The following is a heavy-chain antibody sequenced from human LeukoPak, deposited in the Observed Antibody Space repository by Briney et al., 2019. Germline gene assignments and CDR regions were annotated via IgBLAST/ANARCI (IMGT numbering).Heavy chain of an antibody. V-gene: IGHV1-18*01. D-gene: IGHD6-19*01. CDR3: SISSGWYRVDY. CDR2: ISPYNGNT. Sequence: ASVKVSCKASGYTFTSYGITWVRQAPGQGLEWMGWISPYNGNTNYAQKLQGRVTMTTDTSTSTAYMELRSLRSDDTAVYYCSISSGWYRVDYWGQGTLVTVSS. CDR1: GYTFTSYG. J-gene: IGHJ4*02.